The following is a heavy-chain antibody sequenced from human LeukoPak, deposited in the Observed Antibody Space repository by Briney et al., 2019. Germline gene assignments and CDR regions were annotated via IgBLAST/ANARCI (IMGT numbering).Heavy chain of an antibody. J-gene: IGHJ4*02. D-gene: IGHD6-13*01. CDR2: ISTSGSTI. Sequence: GGSLRLSCAASGFTFSSYEMNWVRQVPGKGLEWVSYISTSGSTIYYADSVKGRFTISRDNAKKSLYLQMNSLRAEDTAVYYCARESSSLTNPDFDYWGQGTLVTVSS. CDR3: ARESSSLTNPDFDY. CDR1: GFTFSSYE. V-gene: IGHV3-48*03.